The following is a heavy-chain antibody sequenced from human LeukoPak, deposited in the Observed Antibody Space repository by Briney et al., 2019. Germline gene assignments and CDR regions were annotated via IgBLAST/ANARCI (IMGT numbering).Heavy chain of an antibody. V-gene: IGHV3-9*01. J-gene: IGHJ4*02. CDR2: ISWNSGSI. CDR3: AKDISGLYYFDY. Sequence: GGSLRLSCAASGFTFSSYWMSWVRQAPGKGLEWVSGISWNSGSIGYADSVKGRFTISKDNAKNSLYLQMNSLRAEDTALYYCAKDISGLYYFDYWGQGTLVTVSS. D-gene: IGHD5-12*01. CDR1: GFTFSSYW.